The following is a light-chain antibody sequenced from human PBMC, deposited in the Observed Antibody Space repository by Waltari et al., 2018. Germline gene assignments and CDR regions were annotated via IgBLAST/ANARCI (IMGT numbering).Light chain of an antibody. CDR3: QQYSDWPLT. Sequence: EIVMTQSPATLSASPGERASLSCRASQSVGRNLAWYQQKHGQAPRLLIYGTSTRATGVPARFSGSGSGTDFTLTISSLQSEDFAVFHCQQYSDWPLTFGQGTKLDIK. J-gene: IGKJ2*01. CDR2: GTS. V-gene: IGKV3-15*01. CDR1: QSVGRN.